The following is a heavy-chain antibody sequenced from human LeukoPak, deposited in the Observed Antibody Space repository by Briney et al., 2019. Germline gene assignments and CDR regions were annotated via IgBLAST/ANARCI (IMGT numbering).Heavy chain of an antibody. Sequence: GGSLRLSCAASGFTVSSNYMTWVRQAPGKGLEWVSYISGSGDEIHYADSVRGRFTIFRDNSKKTLSLQMHSLRVDDTAIYYCARSQYSVGENFFDPWGQGSLVTVSS. CDR2: ISGSGDEI. J-gene: IGHJ5*02. CDR3: ARSQYSVGENFFDP. CDR1: GFTVSSNY. D-gene: IGHD2-21*01. V-gene: IGHV3-21*04.